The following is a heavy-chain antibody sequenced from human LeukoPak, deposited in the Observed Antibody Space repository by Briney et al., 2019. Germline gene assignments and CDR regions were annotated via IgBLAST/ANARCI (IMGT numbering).Heavy chain of an antibody. D-gene: IGHD6-6*01. CDR1: GGSISSYY. J-gene: IGHJ3*02. CDR3: ARQSIAARRAFDI. CDR2: SYYSGST. Sequence: SETLSLTCSVSGGSISSYYWSWIRQPPGKGLEYIGYSYYSGSTDYNPSLKSRVTISVDTSNQFSLMLTSVAAADTAVYYCARQSIAARRAFDIWGQGTMVTVSS. V-gene: IGHV4-59*08.